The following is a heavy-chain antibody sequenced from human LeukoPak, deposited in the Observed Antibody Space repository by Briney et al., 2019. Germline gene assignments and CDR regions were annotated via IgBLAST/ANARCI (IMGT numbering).Heavy chain of an antibody. J-gene: IGHJ4*02. D-gene: IGHD4-17*01. CDR1: GGSISSSNW. CDR3: ARHEPFGDSHPFDY. CDR2: IYHSGST. V-gene: IGHV4-4*02. Sequence: SETLSLTCAVSGGSISSSNWWSWVRQPPGKGLEWIGEIYHSGSTNYNPSLKSRVTISVDTSKNQFSLKLSSVTAADTAVYYCARHEPFGDSHPFDYWGQGTLVTVSS.